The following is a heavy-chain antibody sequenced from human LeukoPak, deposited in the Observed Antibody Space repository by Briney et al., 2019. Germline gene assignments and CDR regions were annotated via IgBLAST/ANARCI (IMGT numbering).Heavy chain of an antibody. Sequence: ASVKVSCKASGYTFTGYYMHWVRQAPGQGLEWMGWINPNSGGTNYAQKFQGRVAMTRDTSISTAYMELSRLRSDDTAVYYCASPGFVSGSYTFDYWGQGTLVTVSS. CDR1: GYTFTGYY. CDR3: ASPGFVSGSYTFDY. V-gene: IGHV1-2*02. CDR2: INPNSGGT. J-gene: IGHJ4*02. D-gene: IGHD1-26*01.